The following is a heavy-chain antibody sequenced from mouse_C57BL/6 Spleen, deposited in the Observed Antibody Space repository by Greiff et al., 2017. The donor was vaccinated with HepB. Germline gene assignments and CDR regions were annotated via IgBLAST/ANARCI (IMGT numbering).Heavy chain of an antibody. D-gene: IGHD2-4*01. V-gene: IGHV1-82*01. J-gene: IGHJ1*03. Sequence: VQLKESGPELVKPGASVKISCKASGYAFSSSWMNWVKQRPGKGLEWIGRIYPGDGDTNYNGKFKGKATLTADKSSSTAYMQLSSLTSEDSAVYFCARSGDYDGDWYFDVWGTGTTVTVSS. CDR3: ARSGDYDGDWYFDV. CDR1: GYAFSSSW. CDR2: IYPGDGDT.